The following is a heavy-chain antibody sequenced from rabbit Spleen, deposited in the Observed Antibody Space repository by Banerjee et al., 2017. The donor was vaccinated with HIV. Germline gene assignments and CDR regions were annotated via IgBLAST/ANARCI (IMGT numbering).Heavy chain of an antibody. CDR2: IYAGSSGST. CDR3: ARDLPDVIGWNFGW. Sequence: QSLEESGGGLVKPGASLTLTCKASGFSFSSGYDMCWVRQAPGKGLEWIACIYAGSSGSTYSASWAKGRFTISKTSSTTVTLQMTSLTAADTATYFCARDLPDVIGWNFGWWGQGTLVTVS. V-gene: IGHV1S40*01. D-gene: IGHD1-1*01. CDR1: GFSFSSGYD. J-gene: IGHJ4*01.